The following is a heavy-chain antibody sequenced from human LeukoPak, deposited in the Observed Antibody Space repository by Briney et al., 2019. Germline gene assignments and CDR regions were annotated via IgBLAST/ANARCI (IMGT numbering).Heavy chain of an antibody. CDR1: GGTFSSYA. CDR2: IIPILGIA. J-gene: IGHJ4*02. V-gene: IGHV1-69*04. CDR3: ARDLMYCDTMSCYDGDFDY. Sequence: EASVKVSCKASGGTFSSYAISWVRQAPGQGLEWMGRIIPILGIANYAQKFQGRVTITADKSTSTAYMELRSLRSDDTAIYYCARDLMYCDTMSCYDGDFDYWGQGTPVTVSS. D-gene: IGHD2-2*01.